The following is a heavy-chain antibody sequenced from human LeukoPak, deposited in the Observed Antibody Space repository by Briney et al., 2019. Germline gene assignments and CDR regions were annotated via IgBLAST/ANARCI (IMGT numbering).Heavy chain of an antibody. V-gene: IGHV3-30*04. J-gene: IGHJ4*02. Sequence: GRSLRLSCAASGFTFSSYSMHWVRQAPGKGLEWVAIISSEGRITYYADSVKGRFTISRDNSKNTLYLQMNSLSAEDTALYYCARDWQWLVDQWGQGTLVTVSS. CDR3: ARDWQWLVDQ. D-gene: IGHD6-19*01. CDR1: GFTFSSYS. CDR2: ISSEGRIT.